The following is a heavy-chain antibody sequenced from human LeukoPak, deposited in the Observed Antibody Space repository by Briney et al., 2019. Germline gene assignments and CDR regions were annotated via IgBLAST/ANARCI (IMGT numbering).Heavy chain of an antibody. CDR1: GYTFTSYG. D-gene: IGHD1-26*01. J-gene: IGHJ6*03. V-gene: IGHV1-18*01. Sequence: ASVKVSCKASGYTFTSYGISWVRQAPGQGLEWMGWISAYNGNTNYAQKLQGRVTMTTDTSTSTAYMELRSLRSDDTAVYYCAREIVGATQDYYYYYMDVWGKGTTVTVSS. CDR3: AREIVGATQDYYYYYMDV. CDR2: ISAYNGNT.